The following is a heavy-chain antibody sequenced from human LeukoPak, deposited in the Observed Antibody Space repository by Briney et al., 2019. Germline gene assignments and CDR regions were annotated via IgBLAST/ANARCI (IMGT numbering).Heavy chain of an antibody. V-gene: IGHV3-30*18. Sequence: PGGSLRLSCAASGFTFNSYGMHWVRQAPGTGLEWVAFVSSDGNNKYYADSVKGRFPISRDNSKNTLSLQMNTLRPEDTAVYHCAKAHDTSMMFSLFDFWGQGTLVTVSS. CDR1: GFTFNSYG. CDR2: VSSDGNNK. CDR3: AKAHDTSMMFSLFDF. J-gene: IGHJ4*02. D-gene: IGHD5-18*01.